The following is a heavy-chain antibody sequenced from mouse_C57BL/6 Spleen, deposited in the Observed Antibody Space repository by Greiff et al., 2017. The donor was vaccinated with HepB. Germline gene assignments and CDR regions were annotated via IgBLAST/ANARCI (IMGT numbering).Heavy chain of an antibody. D-gene: IGHD2-2*01. CDR2: IYPGDGDT. CDR1: GYAFSSYW. Sequence: VKLQESGAELVKPGASVKISCKASGYAFSSYWMNWVKQRPGKGLEWIGQIYPGDGDTNYNGKFKGKATLTADKSSSTAYMQLSSLTSEDSAVYFCARGYGYDEAWFAYWGQGTLVTVSA. J-gene: IGHJ3*01. CDR3: ARGYGYDEAWFAY. V-gene: IGHV1-80*01.